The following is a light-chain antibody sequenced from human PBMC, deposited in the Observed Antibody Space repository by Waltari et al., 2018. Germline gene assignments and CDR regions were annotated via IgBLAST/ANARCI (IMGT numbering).Light chain of an antibody. CDR2: GNS. CDR3: QSYDNNLSGSGI. Sequence: QSVLTQPPSGHAAPGRVVTIPSTGSSPHTGAGFDDHCYQQLPGTAPKLLSYGNSNRPSVVPDRFSGSKSGTSASLDITGLQAEDEADYYCQSYDNNLSGSGIFGGGTKLTVL. J-gene: IGLJ2*01. CDR1: SPHTGAGFD. V-gene: IGLV1-40*01.